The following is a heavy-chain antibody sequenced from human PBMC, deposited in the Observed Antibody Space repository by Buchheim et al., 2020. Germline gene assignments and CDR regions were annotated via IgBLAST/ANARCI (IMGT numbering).Heavy chain of an antibody. CDR3: ARDLMRWELPRFYGMDV. V-gene: IGHV3-21*01. CDR2: ISSSSSYI. J-gene: IGHJ6*02. CDR1: GFTFSSYS. D-gene: IGHD1-26*01. Sequence: EVQLVESGGGLVKPGGSLRLSCAASGFTFSSYSMNWVRQAPGKGLEWVSSISSSSSYIYYADSVKGRFTISRDNAKNSLDLQMNSLRAEDTAVYYCARDLMRWELPRFYGMDVWGQGTT.